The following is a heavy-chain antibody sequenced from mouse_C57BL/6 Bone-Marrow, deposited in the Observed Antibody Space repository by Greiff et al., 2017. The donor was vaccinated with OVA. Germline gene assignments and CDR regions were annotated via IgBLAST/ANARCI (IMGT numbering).Heavy chain of an antibody. D-gene: IGHD1-1*01. Sequence: EVKLVESGGDLVKPGGSLKLSCAASGFTFSSYGMSWVRQTPDKRLEWVATISSGGSYTYYPDSVKGRFTSSRDNAKNTLYLQMSSLKSEDTAMYYCARHYYGSSYYWGQGTTLTVSS. CDR1: GFTFSSYG. CDR3: ARHYYGSSYY. CDR2: ISSGGSYT. J-gene: IGHJ2*01. V-gene: IGHV5-6*01.